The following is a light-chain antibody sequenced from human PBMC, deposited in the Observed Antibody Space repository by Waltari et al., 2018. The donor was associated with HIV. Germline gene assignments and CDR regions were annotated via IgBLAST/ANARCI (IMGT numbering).Light chain of an antibody. CDR2: SNS. J-gene: IGLJ2*01. CDR1: SSNIGAGYD. CDR3: QSYDSSLSGSV. V-gene: IGLV1-40*01. Sequence: QSVLTQPPSVSAAPGQRVTISCTGSSSNIGAGYDVHWYQQLPGTAPKLLIYSNSNRPSGVPHRFSGSKSGTSASLAITGLQAEDEADYYGQSYDSSLSGSVFGGGTKLTVL.